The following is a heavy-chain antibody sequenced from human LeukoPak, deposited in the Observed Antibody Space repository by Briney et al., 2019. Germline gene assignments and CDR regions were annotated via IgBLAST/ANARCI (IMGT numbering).Heavy chain of an antibody. D-gene: IGHD3-22*01. CDR3: ASSIPYDSSGYYSDIIQY. CDR1: GYTFTSYY. V-gene: IGHV1-46*01. CDR2: INPSGGST. J-gene: IGHJ4*02. Sequence: ASVTVSFSASGYTFTSYYMHWVRQAPGQGLEWMGIINPSGGSTSYAQKFQGRVTMTRDTSTSTVYMELSSLRSEDTAVYYCASSIPYDSSGYYSDIIQYWGQGTLVTVSS.